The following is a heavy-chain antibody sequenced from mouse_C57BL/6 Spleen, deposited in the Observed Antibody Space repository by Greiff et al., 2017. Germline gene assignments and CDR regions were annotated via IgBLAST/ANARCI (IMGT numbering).Heavy chain of an antibody. Sequence: VQLQQSGAELVRPGASVTLSCKASGYPFTDYEMHWVKQTPVHGLEWIGAIDPETGGTASNQKFKGKAILTADKSSSTAYMELRSLTSEDSAVYYCTRTPITTVVATGFDYWGQGTTLTVSS. V-gene: IGHV1-15*01. CDR2: IDPETGGT. D-gene: IGHD1-1*01. CDR3: TRTPITTVVATGFDY. J-gene: IGHJ2*01. CDR1: GYPFTDYE.